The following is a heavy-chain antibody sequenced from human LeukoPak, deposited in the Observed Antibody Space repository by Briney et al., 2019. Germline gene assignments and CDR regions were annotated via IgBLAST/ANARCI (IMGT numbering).Heavy chain of an antibody. Sequence: ASVKVSCKASGYTFTSYGISWVRQAPGQGLEWMGWINPNSGGTNYAQKFQGRVTMARDTSISTAYMELSRLRSDDTAVYYCARGPIPRVTIFGVVTYYFDYWGQGTLVTVSS. V-gene: IGHV1-2*02. J-gene: IGHJ4*02. CDR2: INPNSGGT. CDR3: ARGPIPRVTIFGVVTYYFDY. D-gene: IGHD3-3*01. CDR1: GYTFTSYG.